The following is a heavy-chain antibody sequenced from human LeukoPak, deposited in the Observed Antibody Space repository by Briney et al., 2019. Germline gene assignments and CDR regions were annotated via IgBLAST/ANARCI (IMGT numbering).Heavy chain of an antibody. Sequence: ASVKVSCKASGYTFTSYGISWVRQAPGQGLEWMGCISAYNGNTNYAQKLQGRVTITTDTSTSTAYMELRSLRSDDTAVYYCARGSHYYDSSGYYWFDPWGQGTLVTVSS. CDR3: ARGSHYYDSSGYYWFDP. D-gene: IGHD3-22*01. CDR2: ISAYNGNT. CDR1: GYTFTSYG. J-gene: IGHJ5*02. V-gene: IGHV1-18*01.